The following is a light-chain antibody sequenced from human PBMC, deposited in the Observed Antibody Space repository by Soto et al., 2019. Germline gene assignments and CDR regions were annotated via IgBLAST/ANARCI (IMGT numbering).Light chain of an antibody. CDR3: QQYATSPLT. CDR2: VAS. J-gene: IGKJ4*01. V-gene: IGKV3-20*01. Sequence: EIVLTQSPGTLSLSPGERATLSCRAGQSISRNYLAWYQQKPGQAPRLLIYVASSRATGIPDRFSGSGSGTDFTLTISRLEPEDFAVYFCQQYATSPLTFGGGTKVEIK. CDR1: QSISRNY.